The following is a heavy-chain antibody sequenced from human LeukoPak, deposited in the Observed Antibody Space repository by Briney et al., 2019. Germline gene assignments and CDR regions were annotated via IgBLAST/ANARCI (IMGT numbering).Heavy chain of an antibody. CDR1: GYTFTGYY. Sequence: ASVKVSCKASGYTFTGYYMHWVRQAPGQGLEWMGWINPNSGGTNYAQKFQGRVTMTRDTSISTAYMELSRLRSDDTAVYYCARGREAYCGGDCYSLDAFDIWGQGTMVTVSS. J-gene: IGHJ3*02. V-gene: IGHV1-2*02. D-gene: IGHD2-21*01. CDR3: ARGREAYCGGDCYSLDAFDI. CDR2: INPNSGGT.